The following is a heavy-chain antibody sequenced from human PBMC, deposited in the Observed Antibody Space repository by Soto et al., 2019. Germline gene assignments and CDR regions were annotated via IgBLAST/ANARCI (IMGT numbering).Heavy chain of an antibody. Sequence: EVQLLESGGGLVQPGGSLRLSCAASGFTFSSYAMSWVRQAPGKGLEWVSAISGSGGSTHYADSVKGRFTISRDNSKNTLYLQMNSLRAEDTAVYYCANSGGRYGDYEFDYWGQGTLVTVSS. J-gene: IGHJ4*02. CDR1: GFTFSSYA. D-gene: IGHD4-17*01. CDR2: ISGSGGST. CDR3: ANSGGRYGDYEFDY. V-gene: IGHV3-23*01.